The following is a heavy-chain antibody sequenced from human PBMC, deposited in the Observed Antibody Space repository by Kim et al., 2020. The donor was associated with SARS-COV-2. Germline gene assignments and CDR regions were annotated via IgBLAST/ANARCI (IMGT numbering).Heavy chain of an antibody. CDR3: AKGDYYYYMDV. Sequence: GGSLRLSCAASGFTFSSYAMTWVRQAPGKGLEWVSAISGSGTRTYYADSVKGRFTISRDNSGNTLFLQMSSLGAEDTAVYYCAKGDYYYYMDVWGKGITVSVSS. CDR1: GFTFSSYA. J-gene: IGHJ6*03. CDR2: ISGSGTRT. V-gene: IGHV3-23*01.